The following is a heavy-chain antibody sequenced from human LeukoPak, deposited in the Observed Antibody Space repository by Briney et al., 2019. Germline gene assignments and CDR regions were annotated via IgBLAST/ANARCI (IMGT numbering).Heavy chain of an antibody. V-gene: IGHV3-48*03. CDR3: ARKTVGAKNWFDP. J-gene: IGHJ5*02. CDR1: GFTFSSYE. D-gene: IGHD1-26*01. Sequence: GGSLRLSCAASGFTFSSYEMNWFRQAPGKGLEWVSYINSNAGTIYYADSVKGRFTISRDNAKNSLYLQMSSLRAEDSAVYYCARKTVGAKNWFDPWGRGTLVTVSS. CDR2: INSNAGTI.